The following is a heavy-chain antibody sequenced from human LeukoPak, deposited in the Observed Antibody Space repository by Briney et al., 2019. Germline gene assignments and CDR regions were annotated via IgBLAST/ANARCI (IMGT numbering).Heavy chain of an antibody. Sequence: SETLSLTCAVYGGSISSSSYHWGWIRQPPGKGLEWIGSIYYSGSTYYNPSLKSRVTISVDTSKNQFSLKLSSVTAADTAVYYCATAGGYLYKFDYWGQGTLVTVSS. J-gene: IGHJ4*02. CDR1: GGSISSSSYH. CDR2: IYYSGST. D-gene: IGHD2-8*02. V-gene: IGHV4-39*01. CDR3: ATAGGYLYKFDY.